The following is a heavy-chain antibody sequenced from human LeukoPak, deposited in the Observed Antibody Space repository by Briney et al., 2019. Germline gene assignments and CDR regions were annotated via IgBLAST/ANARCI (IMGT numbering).Heavy chain of an antibody. CDR3: ARPYSSYETDY. D-gene: IGHD5-12*01. Sequence: GGSLRLSCAASGFTFSSYEMNWVRQAPGKGLEWVSYISSSGSTIYYADSVKGRFTISRDNAKNSLYLQMNSLRAEDTAVYYCARPYSSYETDYWGQGTLVTVSS. J-gene: IGHJ4*02. V-gene: IGHV3-48*03. CDR2: ISSSGSTI. CDR1: GFTFSSYE.